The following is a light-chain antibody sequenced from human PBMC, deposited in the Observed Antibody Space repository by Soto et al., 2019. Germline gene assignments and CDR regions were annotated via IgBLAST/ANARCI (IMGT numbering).Light chain of an antibody. Sequence: DIQMTQSPSTLSASVGDIVTITCRASQSISSWVAWYQQKPGKAPKLLIYKTSSLESGVPSRFRGSGSGTEFTLTISSLQPEDFATYYCQQLNSYPWTFGQGTKVDIK. V-gene: IGKV1-5*03. CDR3: QQLNSYPWT. CDR1: QSISSW. J-gene: IGKJ1*01. CDR2: KTS.